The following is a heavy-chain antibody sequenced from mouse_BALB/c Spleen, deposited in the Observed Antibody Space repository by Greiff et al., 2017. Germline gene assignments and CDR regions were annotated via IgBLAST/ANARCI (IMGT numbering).Heavy chain of an antibody. CDR1: GFTFSSYT. CDR2: ISSGGSYT. CDR3: TRAYGYDEAWFAY. Sequence: VQRVESGGGLVKPGGSLKLSCAASGFTFSSYTMSWVRQTPEKRLEWVATISSGGSYTYYPDSVKGRFTISRDNAKNTLYLQMSSLKSEDTAMYYCTRAYGYDEAWFAYWGQGTLVTVSA. D-gene: IGHD2-2*01. J-gene: IGHJ3*01. V-gene: IGHV5-6-4*01.